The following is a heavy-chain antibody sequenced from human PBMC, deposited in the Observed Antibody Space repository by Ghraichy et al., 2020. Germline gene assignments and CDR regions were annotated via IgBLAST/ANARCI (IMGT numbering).Heavy chain of an antibody. CDR2: ISGSGGST. D-gene: IGHD7-27*01. V-gene: IGHV3-23*01. Sequence: LSLTCAASGFTFSSYAMSWVRQAPGKGLEWVSAISGSGGSTYYADSVKGRFTIYRDNSKNTLYLQMNSLRAEDTAVYYCAKGAWGRASDFDYWGQGTLVTVSS. J-gene: IGHJ4*02. CDR3: AKGAWGRASDFDY. CDR1: GFTFSSYA.